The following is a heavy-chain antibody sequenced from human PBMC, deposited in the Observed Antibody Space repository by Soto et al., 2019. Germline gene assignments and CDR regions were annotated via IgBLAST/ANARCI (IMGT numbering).Heavy chain of an antibody. Sequence: PGGSLRLSCASSVFTVISNYMSWVRQAPGKGLEWVSVIYSGGSTYYADSVKGRFTISRDNSKNTLYLQMNSLRAEDTAVYYCARQTAPKDYYDSSGYSHFDYWGQGTLVTVSS. J-gene: IGHJ4*02. V-gene: IGHV3-53*01. D-gene: IGHD3-22*01. CDR2: IYSGGST. CDR1: VFTVISNY. CDR3: ARQTAPKDYYDSSGYSHFDY.